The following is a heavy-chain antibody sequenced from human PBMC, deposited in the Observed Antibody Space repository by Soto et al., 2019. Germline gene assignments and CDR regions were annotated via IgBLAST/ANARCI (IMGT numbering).Heavy chain of an antibody. Sequence: ASVKVSCKASGYTFANYDINWLRQAAGQGLEWMGWMSPSSGDTGYAQKFQGRVTMTRDTSINTAYVELSSLRSEDTALYYCARGVDAGVDYWG. V-gene: IGHV1-8*01. CDR3: ARGVDAGVDY. J-gene: IGHJ4*01. CDR2: MSPSSGDT. CDR1: GYTFANYD. D-gene: IGHD3-10*01.